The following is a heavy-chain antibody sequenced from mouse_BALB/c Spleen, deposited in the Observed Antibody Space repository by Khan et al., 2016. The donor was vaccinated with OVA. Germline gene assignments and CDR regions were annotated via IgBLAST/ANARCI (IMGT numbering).Heavy chain of an antibody. J-gene: IGHJ2*01. V-gene: IGHV3-2*02. CDR3: ARSVTITTVVATDFDY. CDR1: GYSITSDYA. CDR2: ISYSGHT. Sequence: EVQLQESGPGLVKPSQSLSLTCTVTGYSITSDYAWNWIRQFPGNQLEWMGYISYSGHTSYNPSLKSRTSITRDTSKTQFFLQLNSVTTEDTATDYCARSVTITTVVATDFDYWGQGTTLTVSS. D-gene: IGHD1-1*01.